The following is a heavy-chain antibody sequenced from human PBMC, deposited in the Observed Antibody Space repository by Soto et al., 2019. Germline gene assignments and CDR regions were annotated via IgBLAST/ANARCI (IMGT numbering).Heavy chain of an antibody. V-gene: IGHV3-30*18. CDR1: GFTFSSYG. CDR2: ISYDGSNK. CDR3: AKEQYDFWSGYYSIFDY. J-gene: IGHJ4*02. Sequence: QVQLVESGGGVVQPGRSLRLSCAASGFTFSSYGMHWVRQAPGKGLEWVAVISYDGSNKYYADSVKGRFTISRDNSKNTLYLQMNSLRDEDTAVYSCAKEQYDFWSGYYSIFDYWGQGTLVTVSS. D-gene: IGHD3-3*01.